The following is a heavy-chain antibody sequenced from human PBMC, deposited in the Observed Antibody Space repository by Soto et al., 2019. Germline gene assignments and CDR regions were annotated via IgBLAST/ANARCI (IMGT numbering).Heavy chain of an antibody. D-gene: IGHD2-21*01. Sequence: SETLSLTCTVSGGSISSGGYYWSWIRQHPGKGLEWIGYIYYSGSTYYNPSLKSRVTISVDTSKNQFSLKLSSVTAADTAVYYCARENSPEGPQPGRYYWGQGTLVTVSS. CDR2: IYYSGST. J-gene: IGHJ4*02. CDR1: GGSISSGGYY. V-gene: IGHV4-31*03. CDR3: ARENSPEGPQPGRYY.